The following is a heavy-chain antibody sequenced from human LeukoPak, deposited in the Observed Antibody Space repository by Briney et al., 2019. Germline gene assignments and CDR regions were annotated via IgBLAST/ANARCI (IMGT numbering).Heavy chain of an antibody. CDR2: INWNGDST. D-gene: IGHD3-22*01. CDR3: ARDLRVVITGSFDS. Sequence: GGSQRLSCAASGXSFDDYGLTWVRQAPGKGLEWVSGINWNGDSTDYADSVKGRFTISRDNAKNSLYLQMNSLRAEDTALYYCARDLRVVITGSFDSWGQGTLVTVSS. V-gene: IGHV3-20*04. CDR1: GXSFDDYG. J-gene: IGHJ4*02.